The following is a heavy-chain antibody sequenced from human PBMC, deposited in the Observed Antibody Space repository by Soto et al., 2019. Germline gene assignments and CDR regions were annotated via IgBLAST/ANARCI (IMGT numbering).Heavy chain of an antibody. J-gene: IGHJ4*02. Sequence: GGSLRLSCAASGSTFSSYWMSWVRQAPGKGLEWVTNIKQDGSEKYYVDSVKGRLTISRDNAKNSLYLQMNSLRAEDTAVYYCARAGRFLEWLLFYWGQGTLVTVSS. CDR1: GSTFSSYW. CDR2: IKQDGSEK. V-gene: IGHV3-7*03. D-gene: IGHD3-3*01. CDR3: ARAGRFLEWLLFY.